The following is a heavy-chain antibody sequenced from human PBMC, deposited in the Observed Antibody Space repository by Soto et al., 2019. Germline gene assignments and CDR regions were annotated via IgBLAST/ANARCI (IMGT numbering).Heavy chain of an antibody. CDR1: GFSLSTSGVG. J-gene: IGHJ5*02. CDR2: IYWDDDK. D-gene: IGHD6-6*01. Sequence: ESGPTLVNHTPTLTLTCTFSGFSLSTSGVGVGWIRQPPGKALEWLALIYWDDDKRYSPSLKSRLTITKDTSKNQVVLTMTNMDPVDTATYYWAHSSSIAARPVGDNWFDPWGQGTLVTVSS. V-gene: IGHV2-5*02. CDR3: AHSSSIAARPVGDNWFDP.